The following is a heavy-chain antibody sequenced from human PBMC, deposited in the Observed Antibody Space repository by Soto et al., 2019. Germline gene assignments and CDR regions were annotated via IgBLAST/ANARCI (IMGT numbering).Heavy chain of an antibody. V-gene: IGHV3-48*03. CDR2: ISYTGSTI. CDR3: ARGLRNYYDRSGLHY. J-gene: IGHJ4*02. CDR1: EFTFSNYE. D-gene: IGHD3-22*01. Sequence: GGSLRLSCVGSEFTFSNYEMNWVRQAPGKGLEWVSYISYTGSTIYYADSVRGRFTISRDNSKDSLYLQMNSLRAEDTAVYYCARGLRNYYDRSGLHYWGQGTLVTVSS.